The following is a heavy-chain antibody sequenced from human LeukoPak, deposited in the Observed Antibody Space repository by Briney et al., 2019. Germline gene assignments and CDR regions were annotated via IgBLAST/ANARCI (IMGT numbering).Heavy chain of an antibody. V-gene: IGHV1-8*01. Sequence: ASVKVSCKASGYTFTSYDINWVRQATGQGHEWMGWMNPHSGNTGYAQKFQGRVTMTRNTSIRTAYMELSSLRSEDTAVDYCARVLLLTVATSRSASYYGMDVWGQGSTVTVSS. CDR2: MNPHSGNT. CDR3: ARVLLLTVATSRSASYYGMDV. J-gene: IGHJ6*02. D-gene: IGHD5-12*01. CDR1: GYTFTSYD.